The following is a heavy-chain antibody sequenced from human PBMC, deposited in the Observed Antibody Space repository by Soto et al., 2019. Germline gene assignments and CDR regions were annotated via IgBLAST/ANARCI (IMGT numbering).Heavy chain of an antibody. CDR1: GYTFTSYG. D-gene: IGHD6-6*01. CDR2: ISAYNGNT. Sequence: VASVKVSCKASGYTFTSYGISWVRQAPGQGLEWMGWISAYNGNTNYAQKLQGRVTMTTDTSTSTAYMELRSLRSDDTAVYYCARLAGEQLVRGTYYYYYMDVWGKGTTVTVSS. CDR3: ARLAGEQLVRGTYYYYYMDV. V-gene: IGHV1-18*01. J-gene: IGHJ6*03.